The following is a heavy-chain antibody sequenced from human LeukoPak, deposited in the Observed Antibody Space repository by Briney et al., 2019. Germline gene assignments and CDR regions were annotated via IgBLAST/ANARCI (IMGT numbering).Heavy chain of an antibody. CDR3: ARHRRSNHWFDP. D-gene: IGHD4-11*01. CDR1: GYTFTRYD. V-gene: IGHV1-8*01. Sequence: ASVKVSCKASGYTFTRYDINWVRQATGQGLEWMGWMNPNSGNTGYAQKFQGRVTMTRNTSISTAYMELSSLRSEDTAVYYCARHRRSNHWFDPWGQGSLVTVSS. CDR2: MNPNSGNT. J-gene: IGHJ5*02.